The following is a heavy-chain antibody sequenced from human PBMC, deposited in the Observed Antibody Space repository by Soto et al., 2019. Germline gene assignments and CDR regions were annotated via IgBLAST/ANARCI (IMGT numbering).Heavy chain of an antibody. V-gene: IGHV3-72*01. J-gene: IGHJ6*02. CDR2: IRNKANSYTT. CDR1: GFTFSDHY. CDR3: ARRGITFFYDLDV. D-gene: IGHD3-10*01. Sequence: PGGSLRLSCAASGFTFSDHYMDWVRQAPGKGLEWVGRIRNKANSYTTEYAASVKGRFTISRDDSKNSLYLQMNSLKTEDTAVYYCARRGITFFYDLDVWGQGTTVTVSS.